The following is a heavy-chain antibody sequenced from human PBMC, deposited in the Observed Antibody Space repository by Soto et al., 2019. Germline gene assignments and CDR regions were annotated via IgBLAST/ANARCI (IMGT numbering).Heavy chain of an antibody. CDR2: IIPIFGTA. J-gene: IGHJ4*02. CDR3: ARAGSPTVTAYYFDY. Sequence: ASVKVSCKASGYTFTSYAMHWVRQAPGQGLEWMGGIIPIFGTANYAQKFQGRVTITADESTSTAYMELSSLRSEDTAVYYCARAGSPTVTAYYFDYWGQGTLVTVSS. CDR1: GYTFTSYA. V-gene: IGHV1-69*13. D-gene: IGHD4-17*01.